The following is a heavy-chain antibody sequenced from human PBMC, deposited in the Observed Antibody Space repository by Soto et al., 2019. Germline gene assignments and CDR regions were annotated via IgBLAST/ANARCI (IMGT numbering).Heavy chain of an antibody. CDR2: VFSSGST. D-gene: IGHD3-3*02. J-gene: IGHJ6*02. CDR3: ARVAFAYFGMDV. CDR1: GGAISSYY. Sequence: QVQLQESGPGLVKPSETLSLTCSVPGGAISSYYWSWVRQPAGKGLEWIGRVFSSGSTNYNASLKSRVTMSIDTSKNEVSLTLRSLTAADTAVYYCARVAFAYFGMDVGGPGTTVTVS. V-gene: IGHV4-4*07.